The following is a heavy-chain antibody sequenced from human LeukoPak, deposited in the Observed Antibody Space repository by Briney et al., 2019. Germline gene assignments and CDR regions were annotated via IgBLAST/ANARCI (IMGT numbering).Heavy chain of an antibody. CDR2: ISSSSSYI. Sequence: GGSLRLSCAASGFTFSSYSMNWVRQAPGKGLEWVSSISSSSSYIYYADSVKGRFTISGDNAKNSLYLQMNSLRAEDTAVYYCARDVSGSYFFDYWGQGTLVTVSS. J-gene: IGHJ4*02. CDR3: ARDVSGSYFFDY. V-gene: IGHV3-21*01. CDR1: GFTFSSYS. D-gene: IGHD1-26*01.